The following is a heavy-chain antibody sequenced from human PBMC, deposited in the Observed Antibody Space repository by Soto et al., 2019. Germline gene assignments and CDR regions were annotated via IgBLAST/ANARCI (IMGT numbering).Heavy chain of an antibody. J-gene: IGHJ4*02. D-gene: IGHD6-6*01. CDR3: ARDLYSSSARYFDY. Sequence: EVQLVESGGGLVKPGGSLRLSCAASGFTFSRYSMNWVRQAPGKRLEWVSSIISSSSYIYYAYSVKGRFTISRDNAKNSRYLQMNSLRAEDTAVYYCARDLYSSSARYFDYWGQGTLVTVSS. CDR1: GFTFSRYS. V-gene: IGHV3-21*01. CDR2: IISSSSYI.